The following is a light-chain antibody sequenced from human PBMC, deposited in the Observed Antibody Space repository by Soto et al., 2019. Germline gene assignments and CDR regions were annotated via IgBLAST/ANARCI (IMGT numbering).Light chain of an antibody. V-gene: IGLV2-11*01. J-gene: IGLJ1*01. CDR2: DVS. CDR3: CSYAGGPCV. Sequence: QSVLTQPRSVSGSPGQSVAISCTGTSIDVGGYNYVSWYQQHPGKAPKVMIYDVSKRPSGVPDRFSGSKSGNTASLTISGLQAEDEADYYCCSYAGGPCVFGTGTKVTVL. CDR1: SIDVGGYNY.